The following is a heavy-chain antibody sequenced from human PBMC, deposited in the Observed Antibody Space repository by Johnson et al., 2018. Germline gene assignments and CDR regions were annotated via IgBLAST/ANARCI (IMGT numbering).Heavy chain of an antibody. V-gene: IGHV3-74*01. D-gene: IGHD6-19*01. Sequence: SRINSDGSSTSYADSVKGRFTISRDNAKNTLYLQMNSLRAEDTAVYYCARQKRYSSGWYRSYGMDVWGQGTTVTVSS. CDR3: ARQKRYSSGWYRSYGMDV. CDR2: INSDGSST. J-gene: IGHJ6*02.